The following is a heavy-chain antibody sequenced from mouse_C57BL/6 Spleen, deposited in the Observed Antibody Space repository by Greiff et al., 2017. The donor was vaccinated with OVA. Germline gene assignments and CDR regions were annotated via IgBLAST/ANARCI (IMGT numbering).Heavy chain of an antibody. CDR2: IYPGDGDT. J-gene: IGHJ4*01. Sequence: VQLQQSGPELVKPGASVKISCKASGYAFSSSWMNWVKQRPGKGLEWIGRIYPGDGDTNYTGKFKGKATLTADKSSSTAYMQLSSLTSEDSAVYFCARRVYYGYDDGGYAMDYWGQGTSVTVSS. V-gene: IGHV1-82*01. D-gene: IGHD2-2*01. CDR3: ARRVYYGYDDGGYAMDY. CDR1: GYAFSSSW.